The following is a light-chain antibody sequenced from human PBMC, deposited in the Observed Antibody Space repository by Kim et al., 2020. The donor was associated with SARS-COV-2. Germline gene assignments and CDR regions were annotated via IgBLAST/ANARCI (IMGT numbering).Light chain of an antibody. CDR2: EVC. J-gene: IGLJ2*01. CDR3: SSYADSNNLV. CDR1: SSDVGGYNY. V-gene: IGLV2-8*01. Sequence: QSALTQPPSASGSPGQSVTISCTGTSSDVGGYNYVSWYQQHPGKAPKLMIYEVCKRPSGVPDRFSGSKSGNTASLTVSGLQAEDEADYYCSSYADSNNLVFGGGTQLTVL.